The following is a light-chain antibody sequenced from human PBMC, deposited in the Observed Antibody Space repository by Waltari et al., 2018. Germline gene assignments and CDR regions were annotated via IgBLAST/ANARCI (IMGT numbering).Light chain of an antibody. CDR1: SGHSTNV. V-gene: IGLV4-69*01. CDR2: VNSDGSH. CDR3: QTGGHGTWV. J-gene: IGLJ3*02. Sequence: QLVLTQSPSASASLGASVKLTCTLSSGHSTNVIAWLQKRPERGPRYLMKVNSDGSHNKGDEIPVRFSGSSSGAEHDLTISSLQSEDEADYYCQTGGHGTWVFGGGTKLTVL.